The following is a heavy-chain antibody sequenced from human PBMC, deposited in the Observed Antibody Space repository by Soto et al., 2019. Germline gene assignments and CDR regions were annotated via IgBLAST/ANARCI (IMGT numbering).Heavy chain of an antibody. D-gene: IGHD3-16*01. Sequence: EVQLLESGGGLVQPGGSLRLSCAASGFSFINFAMTWVRQAPGKGLEWVSVISDDGDSTLYTDSVKGRFTISRDSSKNTLSLLMNSLRGEDAAVYYCARGGLSSPCDYWGQVTLVTVSS. CDR3: ARGGLSSPCDY. CDR2: ISDDGDST. CDR1: GFSFINFA. J-gene: IGHJ4*02. V-gene: IGHV3-23*01.